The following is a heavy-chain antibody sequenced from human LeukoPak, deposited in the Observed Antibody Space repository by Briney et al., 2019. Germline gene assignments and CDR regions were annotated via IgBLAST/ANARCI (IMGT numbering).Heavy chain of an antibody. D-gene: IGHD3-22*01. Sequence: SETLSLTCIVSGDSIRTSSYYWGWIRQPPGKGLECIGSIYYSGSTYYNPSLKSRVAISMDTSKNQFSLKLSSVTAADTAMYYCARQFYHDSSGADYWGQGALVTVSS. CDR1: GDSIRTSSYY. V-gene: IGHV4-39*01. CDR3: ARQFYHDSSGADY. J-gene: IGHJ4*02. CDR2: IYYSGST.